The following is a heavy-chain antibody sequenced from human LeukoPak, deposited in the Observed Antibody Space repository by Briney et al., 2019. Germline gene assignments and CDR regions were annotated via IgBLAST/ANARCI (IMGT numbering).Heavy chain of an antibody. CDR1: GFTFTRYA. J-gene: IGHJ4*02. V-gene: IGHV3-23*01. CDR3: AKDLLVNTIFWSGYDY. CDR2: ITDSGGDS. Sequence: GGSLRLSCAASGFTFTRYAMSWVRQAPGKGLEWVSAITDSGGDSYYADSVKGRFTISRDNSKNTLYLQMSRLRADDTAVYCCAKDLLVNTIFWSGYDYWGQGTLVTVSS. D-gene: IGHD3-3*01.